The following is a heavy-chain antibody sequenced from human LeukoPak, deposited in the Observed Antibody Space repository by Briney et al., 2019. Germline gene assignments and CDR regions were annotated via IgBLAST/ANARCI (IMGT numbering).Heavy chain of an antibody. CDR3: ARPIGGATRSWCHFDS. D-gene: IGHD1-26*01. CDR1: GGSISSGGYY. CDR2: IYYSGCT. J-gene: IGHJ4*02. Sequence: PSETLSLTCTVSGGSISSGGYYWSWIRQHPGKGLEWIGYIYYSGCTYYNPSLKSRVTISVDTSKNQFSLKLSSVTAADTAVYYGARPIGGATRSWCHFDSGARGPRFTAS. V-gene: IGHV4-31*03.